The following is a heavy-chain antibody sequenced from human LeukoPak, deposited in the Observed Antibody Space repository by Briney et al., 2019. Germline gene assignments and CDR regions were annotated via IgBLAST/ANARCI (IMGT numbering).Heavy chain of an antibody. J-gene: IGHJ4*02. V-gene: IGHV4-38-2*02. CDR2: IFHTGST. D-gene: IGHD2-2*03. CDR3: ARGAWMGKSFDY. Sequence: PSETLSLTCNVSGYSISSGYFWGWIRQPPGKGLEWIGCIFHTGSTNYNPSLKSRVTMSVDKSKNQFSLRLTSVTAADTAMYYCARGAWMGKSFDYWGQGTLVIVSS. CDR1: GYSISSGYF.